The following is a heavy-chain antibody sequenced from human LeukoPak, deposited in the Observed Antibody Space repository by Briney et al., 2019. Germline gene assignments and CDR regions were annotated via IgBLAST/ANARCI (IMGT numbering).Heavy chain of an antibody. D-gene: IGHD6-19*01. CDR2: ISSSGSTI. CDR1: GFTFSDYY. J-gene: IGHJ3*02. Sequence: GGSLRLSCAASGFTFSDYYMSWIRQAPGKGLEWVSYISSSGSTIYYADSVKGRFTISRDNAKNSLYLQMNSLRAEDAAVYYCVRAEGSPYSGGWYSIWGQGTMVTVSS. V-gene: IGHV3-11*04. CDR3: VRAEGSPYSGGWYSI.